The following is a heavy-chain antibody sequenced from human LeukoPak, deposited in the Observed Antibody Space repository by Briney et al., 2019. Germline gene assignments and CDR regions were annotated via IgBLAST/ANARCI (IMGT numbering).Heavy chain of an antibody. D-gene: IGHD2-2*02. CDR3: AREEGFGGDCSSTSCYTPNWFDP. J-gene: IGHJ5*02. V-gene: IGHV1-69*05. CDR1: GGTFSSYA. Sequence: SAKVSCKASGGTFSSYAISWVRQAPGQGLEWMGGIIPIFGTANYAQKFQGRVTITTDESTSTAYMELSSLRSEDTAVYYCAREEGFGGDCSSTSCYTPNWFDPWGQGTLVTVSS. CDR2: IIPIFGTA.